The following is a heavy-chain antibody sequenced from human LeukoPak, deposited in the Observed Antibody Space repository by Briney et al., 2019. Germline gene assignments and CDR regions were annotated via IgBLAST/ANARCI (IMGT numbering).Heavy chain of an antibody. CDR1: GYTFTGYY. D-gene: IGHD3-22*01. V-gene: IGHV1-2*02. CDR3: ARGDYYDSSVYYYD. J-gene: IGHJ4*02. Sequence: ASVKVSCKASGYTFTGYYMHWVRQAPGQGLEWMGWFNPDSGGTNYARKFQGRVTMTRNTSISTAYMELSRLRSDDTAVYYCARGDYYDSSVYYYDWGQGTLVTVSS. CDR2: FNPDSGGT.